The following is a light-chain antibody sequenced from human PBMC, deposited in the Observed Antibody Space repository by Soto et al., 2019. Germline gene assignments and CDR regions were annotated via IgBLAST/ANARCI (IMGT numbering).Light chain of an antibody. V-gene: IGKV3-20*01. J-gene: IGKJ4*01. CDR3: QQYGSSPLVT. CDR1: QSVSSSY. CDR2: ATS. Sequence: EIVLTQSPGTLSLSPGEGATLSCRASQSVSSSYLAWYQQKHGQAPRLLVFATSSRATGIPHRFSGSGSGTDFTLTISRLEHEDFAVSYCQQYGSSPLVTFGGGTKWEIQ.